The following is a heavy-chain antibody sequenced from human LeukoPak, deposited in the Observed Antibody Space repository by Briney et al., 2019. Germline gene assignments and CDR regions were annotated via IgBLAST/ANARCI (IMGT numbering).Heavy chain of an antibody. CDR3: AREVTPYY. Sequence: GGSLRLSCVASGFTFSNYWMSWVRQAPGKGLEWVANIKQDGSERYYVDSVKGRFTISRDNAKNSLYLQMNSLRAEDTAVYYCAREVTPYYWGQGTLVTVSS. V-gene: IGHV3-7*01. CDR1: GFTFSNYW. D-gene: IGHD2-21*02. CDR2: IKQDGSER. J-gene: IGHJ4*02.